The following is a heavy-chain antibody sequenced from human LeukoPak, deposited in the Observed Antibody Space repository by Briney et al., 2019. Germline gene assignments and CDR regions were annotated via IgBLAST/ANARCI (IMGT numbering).Heavy chain of an antibody. J-gene: IGHJ4*02. CDR2: VYEGETT. CDR3: ASNWSDFDY. CDR1: GYSISTGHY. Sequence: SETLSLTCTVSGYSISTGHYWGWIRQPPGKGLEWIGSVYEGETTYYIPSLKTRLTISVDTSKNQFSLKLSSVTAADTAVYYCASNWSDFDYWGQGILVTVSS. V-gene: IGHV4-38-2*02. D-gene: IGHD1-1*01.